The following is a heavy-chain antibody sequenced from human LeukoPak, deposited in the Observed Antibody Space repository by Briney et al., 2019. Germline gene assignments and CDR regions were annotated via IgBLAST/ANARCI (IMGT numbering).Heavy chain of an antibody. CDR2: ISLDESHK. D-gene: IGHD4-11*01. CDR1: GFTFSSYA. Sequence: GGSLRLSCAASGFTFSSYAMHWVRQAPGKGLEWVAIISLDESHKYYAESVKGRFTISRDTSKNTLYLQMNSLSSEDTAVYYCARGVSWYYYYMDVWGKGTTVTVSS. V-gene: IGHV3-30*04. CDR3: ARGVSWYYYYMDV. J-gene: IGHJ6*03.